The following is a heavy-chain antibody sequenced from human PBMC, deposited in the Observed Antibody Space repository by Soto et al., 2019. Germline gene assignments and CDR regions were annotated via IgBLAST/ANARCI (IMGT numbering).Heavy chain of an antibody. CDR2: IWYDGSNK. V-gene: IGHV3-33*01. CDR3: ASGSSGVRDY. CDR1: GFTVSSYG. J-gene: IGHJ4*02. Sequence: GGSLRLSCAASGFTVSSYGMHWVRQAPGKGLEWVAVIWYDGSNKYYADSVKGRFTISRDNSKNTLYLQMNSLRAEDTAVYYCASGSSGVRDYWGQGTLVTVSS. D-gene: IGHD3-10*01.